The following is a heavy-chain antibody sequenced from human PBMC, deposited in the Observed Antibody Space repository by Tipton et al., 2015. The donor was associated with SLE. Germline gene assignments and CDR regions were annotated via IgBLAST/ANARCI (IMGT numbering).Heavy chain of an antibody. J-gene: IGHJ4*02. CDR1: GASFTNNH. CDR3: AKDTDFDY. V-gene: IGHV3-53*05. Sequence: LSLTCTVSGASFTNNHWTWVRQAPGKGLEWVSLIYSAGSTSYADSVKGRFTVSRDTSKNTLYLQMNSLRAEDTAVYYCAKDTDFDYWGQGSLVTVSS. CDR2: IYSAGST.